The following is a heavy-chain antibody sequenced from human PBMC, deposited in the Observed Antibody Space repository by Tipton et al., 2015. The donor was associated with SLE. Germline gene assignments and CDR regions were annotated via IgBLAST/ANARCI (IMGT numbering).Heavy chain of an antibody. CDR2: IYHSGNS. J-gene: IGHJ4*02. Sequence: SLRLSCAVSGGSISSSYWWSWVRQPPGKGLEWIGEIYHSGNSKYNPSLKSRVTISVDKSKNQFSLKVSSVTAADTAVYYCATQGTTYYFDYWGQGTLVTVSS. V-gene: IGHV4-4*02. D-gene: IGHD2/OR15-2a*01. CDR1: GGSISSSYW. CDR3: ATQGTTYYFDY.